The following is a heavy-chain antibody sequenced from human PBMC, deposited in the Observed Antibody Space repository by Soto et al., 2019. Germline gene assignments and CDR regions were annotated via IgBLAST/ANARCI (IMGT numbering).Heavy chain of an antibody. CDR1: GGSISSYY. V-gene: IGHV4-59*08. D-gene: IGHD2-2*01. CDR2: IYYSGST. CDR3: ARLTADIVVVPGWFDP. J-gene: IGHJ5*02. Sequence: QVQLQQSGTGLVKPSETLSLTCTVSGGSISSYYWSWIRQPPGKGLEWIGYIYYSGSTNYNPSLKSRVTISVDTSKNQFSLKLSSVTAADTAVYYCARLTADIVVVPGWFDPWGQGTLVTVSS.